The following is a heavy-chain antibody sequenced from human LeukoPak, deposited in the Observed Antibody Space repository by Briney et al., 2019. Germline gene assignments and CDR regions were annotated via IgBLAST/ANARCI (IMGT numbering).Heavy chain of an antibody. CDR1: GFTFSSYA. J-gene: IGHJ4*02. Sequence: GGSLRLSCVASGFTFSSYAMSWVRQAPGKGLEWVSAISDNGGRTYYADSVQGRFTISRDNSKNTLYLQMNSLRAEDTAVYYCAKHYGSGTYYNYFDYWGQGTLVTVSS. CDR3: AKHYGSGTYYNYFDY. V-gene: IGHV3-23*01. CDR2: ISDNGGRT. D-gene: IGHD3-10*01.